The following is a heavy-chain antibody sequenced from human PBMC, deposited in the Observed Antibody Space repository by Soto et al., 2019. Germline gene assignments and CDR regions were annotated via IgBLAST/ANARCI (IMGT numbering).Heavy chain of an antibody. CDR3: ARTAAAGKYYYGVDV. J-gene: IGHJ6*02. D-gene: IGHD6-13*01. CDR1: GYSFTSYW. Sequence: GESLKISCKGSGYSFTSYWIGWVRQMPGKGLEWMGIIYPGDSDIRYSPSFQGQVTISADKSISTAYLQWSSLKASDTAIYYCARTAAAGKYYYGVDVWGQGTTVTVSS. CDR2: IYPGDSDI. V-gene: IGHV5-51*01.